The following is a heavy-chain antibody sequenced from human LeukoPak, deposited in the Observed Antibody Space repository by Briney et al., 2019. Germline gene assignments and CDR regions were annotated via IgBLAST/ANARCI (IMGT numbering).Heavy chain of an antibody. CDR3: ARDTHFYGSGSPAFDI. J-gene: IGHJ3*02. V-gene: IGHV3-48*01. CDR2: ISSSSATI. D-gene: IGHD3-10*01. CDR1: GFTFSSYA. Sequence: GGSLRLSCEASGFTFSSYAMNWVRQAPGEGREWVSYISSSSATIHYADSVKGRFTISRDKAKNSLYLQMNSLRAEDTALYYCARDTHFYGSGSPAFDIWGQGTMVTVSS.